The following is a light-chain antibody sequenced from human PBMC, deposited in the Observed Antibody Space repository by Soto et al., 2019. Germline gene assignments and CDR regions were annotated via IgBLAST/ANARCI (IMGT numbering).Light chain of an antibody. V-gene: IGKV1-39*01. CDR3: QQSYITPYT. J-gene: IGKJ2*01. Sequence: DIQMTQSPSSLSASVGDRVTITCRASQSTSNYVNWYQQKPGKAPKLMIYDASSLQSGVPSRFRGSGAGTDDFTLTNSNLHPEDFATYYCQQSYITPYTFRQGTKLEIK. CDR2: DAS. CDR1: QSTSNY.